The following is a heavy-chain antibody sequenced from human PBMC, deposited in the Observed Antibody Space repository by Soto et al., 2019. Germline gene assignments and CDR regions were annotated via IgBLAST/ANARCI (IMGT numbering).Heavy chain of an antibody. CDR1: GYTFTTYY. J-gene: IGHJ4*02. CDR3: ARSPLLGWLQSWHFEY. V-gene: IGHV1-46*01. CDR2: INPSGGSA. D-gene: IGHD5-12*01. Sequence: QVQLVQSGAEVKKPGASVKVSCKASGYTFTTYYIHWVRQAPGQGLEWIGVINPSGGSATYTQNFQDRVTMTRDTSTSTVTMELGSLTTEDTALYYCARSPLLGWLQSWHFEYWGQGALVTVSS.